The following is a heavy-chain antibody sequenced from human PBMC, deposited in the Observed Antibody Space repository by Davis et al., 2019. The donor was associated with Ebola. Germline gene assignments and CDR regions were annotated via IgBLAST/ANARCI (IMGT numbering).Heavy chain of an antibody. J-gene: IGHJ4*02. D-gene: IGHD3-10*01. V-gene: IGHV3-23*01. CDR2: FSNSGGST. CDR1: GFTFSSYV. CDR3: ARDRVWFGELFRSPMNDY. Sequence: GESLKISCAGSGFTFSSYVMSWARQAPGKGLEWVSGFSNSGGSTYSADSVKGRFTISRDNSKNTLYLQMNSLRAEDTAVYYCARDRVWFGELFRSPMNDYWGQGTLVTVSS.